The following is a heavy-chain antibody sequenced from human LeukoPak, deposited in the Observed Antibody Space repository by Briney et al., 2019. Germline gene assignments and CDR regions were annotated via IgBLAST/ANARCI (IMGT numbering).Heavy chain of an antibody. CDR1: GFTFSSYA. Sequence: GGSLRLSCAASGFTFSSYAMHWVRQAPGKGLEWVAVISYDGSNKYYADSVRGRFTISRDNSKNTLYLQMNSLRAEDTAVYYCARDILEWFYRGDAFDIWGQGTMVTVSS. CDR2: ISYDGSNK. D-gene: IGHD3-3*01. CDR3: ARDILEWFYRGDAFDI. J-gene: IGHJ3*02. V-gene: IGHV3-30*04.